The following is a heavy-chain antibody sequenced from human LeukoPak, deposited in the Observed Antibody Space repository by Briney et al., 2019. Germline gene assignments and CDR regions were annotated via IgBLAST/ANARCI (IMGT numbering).Heavy chain of an antibody. D-gene: IGHD2-2*01. CDR2: IYTSGST. CDR1: GSISSYY. J-gene: IGHJ3*02. Sequence: SETLSLTCTVSGSISSYYWSWIRQPPGKGLEWIGYIYTSGSTNYNPSLRSRVTISVDTSKNKFSLDLSSVTAADTAVYYCARQKCTSTSCLTKNAFDIWGQGTMVTVSS. CDR3: ARQKCTSTSCLTKNAFDI. V-gene: IGHV4-4*09.